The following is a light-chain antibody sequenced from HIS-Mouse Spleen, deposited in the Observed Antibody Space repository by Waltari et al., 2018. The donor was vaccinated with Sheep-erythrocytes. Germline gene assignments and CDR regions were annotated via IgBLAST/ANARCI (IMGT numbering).Light chain of an antibody. J-gene: IGKJ2*01. V-gene: IGKV1-17*01. CDR2: AAS. Sequence: DIQMTQSPSSLSASVGDRVTITCRASQGIRNYLGWYQQKPGKAPKRLIYAASSLQSGVPSRFSGSGSGTEFTLTISSLQPEDFATYYCLQHNSYPHTFGQGTKLEIK. CDR1: QGIRNY. CDR3: LQHNSYPHT.